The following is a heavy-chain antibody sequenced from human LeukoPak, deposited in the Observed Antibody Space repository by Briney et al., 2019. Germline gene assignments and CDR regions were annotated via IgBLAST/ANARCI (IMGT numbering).Heavy chain of an antibody. D-gene: IGHD3-10*01. CDR3: TRGGYGPGSHYRF. CDR2: INHSGQI. J-gene: IGHJ4*02. Sequence: PSETLSLTCAFSGGSFTCYYWSSIRQSPGKGLEWIGEINHSGQIDYNTSLKSRVTISVDTSRNQFSLHLNSVTAADTAVYYCTRGGYGPGSHYRFWGQGTLVTVSS. V-gene: IGHV4-34*01. CDR1: GGSFTCYY.